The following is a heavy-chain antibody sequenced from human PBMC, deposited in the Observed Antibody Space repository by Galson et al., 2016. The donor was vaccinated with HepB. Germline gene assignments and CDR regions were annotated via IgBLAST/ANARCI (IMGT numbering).Heavy chain of an antibody. D-gene: IGHD7-27*01. CDR1: GYAFSSYG. CDR3: ASEDLGYWYFDL. J-gene: IGHJ2*01. Sequence: SVKVSCKASGYAFSSYGISWVRQAPGQGLEWMGWISGYTDNTNYAQKLQDRVTMTKDTSTSTAYMELRSLRSDDTAVYYCASEDLGYWYFDLWGRGTLVTVSS. CDR2: ISGYTDNT. V-gene: IGHV1-18*01.